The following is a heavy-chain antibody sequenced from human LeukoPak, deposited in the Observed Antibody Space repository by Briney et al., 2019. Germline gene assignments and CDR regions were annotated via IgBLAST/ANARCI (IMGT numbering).Heavy chain of an antibody. CDR2: ISSSSSYI. CDR3: VGYCSSTSCYDPPPYYYYYMDV. Sequence: GGSLRLSCAASGFTFSSYSMNWVRQAPGKGLEWVSSISSSSSYIYYADSVKGQFTISRDNAKNSLYLQMNSLRAEDTAVYYCVGYCSSTSCYDPPPYYYYYMDVWGKGTTVTVSS. V-gene: IGHV3-21*01. D-gene: IGHD2-2*01. J-gene: IGHJ6*03. CDR1: GFTFSSYS.